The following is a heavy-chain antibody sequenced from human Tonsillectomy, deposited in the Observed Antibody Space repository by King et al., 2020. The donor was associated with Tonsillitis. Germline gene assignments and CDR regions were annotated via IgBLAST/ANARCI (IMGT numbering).Heavy chain of an antibody. CDR3: AKDSYASGIYFRGVGY. J-gene: IGHJ4*02. CDR2: ISGHGGST. V-gene: IGHV3-43*02. Sequence: QLVQSGGGVVQPGGSLRLSCAASGFTFDDYAMHWVRQAPGKGLEWVSLISGHGGSTYYADSLKGRLTISRDNSRRSLYLQMNSLRTEDTAFYYFAKDSYASGIYFRGVGYWGQGTLVTVSS. D-gene: IGHD3-10*01. CDR1: GFTFDDYA.